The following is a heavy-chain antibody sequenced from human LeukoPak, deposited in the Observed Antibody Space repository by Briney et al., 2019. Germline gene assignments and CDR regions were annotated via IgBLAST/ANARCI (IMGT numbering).Heavy chain of an antibody. D-gene: IGHD3-22*01. Sequence: GGSLRLSCAASRFTFSTYSMNWVRQAPGKGLEWVSSISSGSSYIYYADSVKGRFTISRDNAKNSLYLQMNSLRAEDTAVYYCAKGSYDSSGYYYANYFDYWGQGTLVTVSS. CDR1: RFTFSTYS. CDR2: ISSGSSYI. CDR3: AKGSYDSSGYYYANYFDY. J-gene: IGHJ4*02. V-gene: IGHV3-21*01.